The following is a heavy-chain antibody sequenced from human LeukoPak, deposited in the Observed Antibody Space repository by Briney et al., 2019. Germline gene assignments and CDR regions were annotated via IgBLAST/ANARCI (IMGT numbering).Heavy chain of an antibody. Sequence: SETLSLTCTVSGGSISGYYWSWIRQPPGKGLEWIGYIYYSGSTNYNPSLKSRVTISVDTSKNQFSLKLSSVTAADTAVYYCARVYGDYNFDYWGQGTLVTVSS. D-gene: IGHD4-17*01. J-gene: IGHJ4*02. V-gene: IGHV4-59*12. CDR1: GGSISGYY. CDR3: ARVYGDYNFDY. CDR2: IYYSGST.